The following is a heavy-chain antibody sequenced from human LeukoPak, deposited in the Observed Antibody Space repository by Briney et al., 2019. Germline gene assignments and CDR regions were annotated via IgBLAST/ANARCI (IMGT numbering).Heavy chain of an antibody. CDR2: INPNSAGT. CDR1: GYTFTGYY. Sequence: ASVKVSCKASGYTFTGYYIHWVRQAPGQGLEWMGWINPNSAGTHYAQKFQGRVTMTRNTSISTAYMELSSLRSEDTAVYYCARGPRITLIRGGQWYYYMDVWGKGTTVTISS. CDR3: ARGPRITLIRGGQWYYYMDV. D-gene: IGHD3-10*01. J-gene: IGHJ6*03. V-gene: IGHV1-2*02.